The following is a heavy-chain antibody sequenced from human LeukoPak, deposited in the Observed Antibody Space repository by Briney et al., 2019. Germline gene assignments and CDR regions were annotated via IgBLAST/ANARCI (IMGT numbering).Heavy chain of an antibody. V-gene: IGHV1-46*01. CDR3: ARDSSREALGY. D-gene: IGHD6-13*01. J-gene: IGHJ4*02. CDR1: GYTFTTYY. Sequence: ASVKVSCKASGYTFTTYYMHWVRQAPGQGLEWMGIINPGGGSTSYAQKFQGRVTMTRDTSISTAYMELSRLRSDDTAVYYCARDSSREALGYWGQGTLVTVSS. CDR2: INPGGGST.